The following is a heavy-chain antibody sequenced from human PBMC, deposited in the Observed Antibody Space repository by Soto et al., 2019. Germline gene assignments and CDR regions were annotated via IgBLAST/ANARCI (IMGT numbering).Heavy chain of an antibody. CDR2: IYPGDSDT. Sequence: SLKISCKGSGYSSTSYWIGWVRQIPGKGLEWMGIIYPGDSDTRYSPSFQGQVTISADKSISTAYLQWSSLKASDTAMYYCARPRIQLWLGGFGAFDIWGQGTMVTVSS. J-gene: IGHJ3*02. D-gene: IGHD5-18*01. CDR3: ARPRIQLWLGGFGAFDI. CDR1: GYSSTSYW. V-gene: IGHV5-51*01.